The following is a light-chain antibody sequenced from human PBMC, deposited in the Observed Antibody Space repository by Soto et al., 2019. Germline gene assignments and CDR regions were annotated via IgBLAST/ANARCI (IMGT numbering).Light chain of an antibody. CDR2: DVS. CDR3: TSYTVSFYV. V-gene: IGLV2-14*01. J-gene: IGLJ1*01. CDR1: SSDVGAYNF. Sequence: QSALTQPASVSGSPGQSITISCTGTSSDVGAYNFVSWYQQHPGKVPKLMIYDVSNRPSGVSSRFSGSKSGNTASLTISGLQPYVEAASSCTSYTVSFYVFRTGTNVTVL.